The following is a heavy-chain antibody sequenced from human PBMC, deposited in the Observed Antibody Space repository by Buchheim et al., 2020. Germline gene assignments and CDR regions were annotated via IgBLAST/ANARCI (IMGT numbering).Heavy chain of an antibody. J-gene: IGHJ6*02. D-gene: IGHD4-17*01. CDR2: ISYDGSNK. Sequence: QVQLVESGGGVVQPGRSLRLSCAASGFTFSSYAMHWVRQAPGKGLEWVAVISYDGSNKYYADSVKGRFTISRDNSKNTLYLQMNSLRAEDTAVYYCARDLTVTTFPPYYYYYGMDVWGQGTT. CDR3: ARDLTVTTFPPYYYYYGMDV. CDR1: GFTFSSYA. V-gene: IGHV3-30-3*01.